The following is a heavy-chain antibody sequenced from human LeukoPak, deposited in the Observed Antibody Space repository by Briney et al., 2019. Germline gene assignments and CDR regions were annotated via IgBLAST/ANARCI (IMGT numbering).Heavy chain of an antibody. D-gene: IGHD1-7*01. CDR2: ISSSGSTI. J-gene: IGHJ4*02. Sequence: GGSLRLSCAASGFTFSSYEMNWVRQAPGKGLEWVSYISSSGSTIYYADSVKGRFTISRDNAKNSLYLQMNSLRAEDTAVYYCARDRDWNSGFDYWGQGTLVTVSS. V-gene: IGHV3-48*03. CDR3: ARDRDWNSGFDY. CDR1: GFTFSSYE.